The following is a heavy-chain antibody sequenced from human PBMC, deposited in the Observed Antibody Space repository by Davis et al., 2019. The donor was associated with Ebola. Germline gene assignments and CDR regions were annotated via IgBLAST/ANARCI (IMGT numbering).Heavy chain of an antibody. D-gene: IGHD1-1*01. CDR3: AKTPTGTIGMDY. CDR1: GFTFSNYA. Sequence: PGGSLRLSCSASGFTFSNYAMHWVRQAPGKGLEYVSAISSNGGSTYYADSVKGRFTISRDNSKNTLYLQMNSLRAEDTAVYYCAKTPTGTIGMDYWGQGTLVTVSS. V-gene: IGHV3-64D*06. J-gene: IGHJ4*02. CDR2: ISSNGGST.